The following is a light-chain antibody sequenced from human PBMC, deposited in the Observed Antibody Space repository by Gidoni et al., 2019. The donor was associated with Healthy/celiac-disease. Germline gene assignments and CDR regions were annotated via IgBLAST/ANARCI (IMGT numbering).Light chain of an antibody. CDR1: QSIRNW. CDR3: QQYNSYSPPWT. J-gene: IGKJ1*01. Sequence: DIQMTQSPSTLSAYVGDRVTITCRASQSIRNWLAWYQQKPGKAPKLLIYKASSLESGVPSRFSGSGSGTEFTLTISSLQPDDFATYYCQQYNSYSPPWTFGQGTKVEIK. CDR2: KAS. V-gene: IGKV1-5*03.